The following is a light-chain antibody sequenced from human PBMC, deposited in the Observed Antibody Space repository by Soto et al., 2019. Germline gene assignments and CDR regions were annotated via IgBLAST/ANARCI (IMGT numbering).Light chain of an antibody. CDR3: ASRDESLSGHGV. J-gene: IGLJ3*02. Sequence: QAVVTQPPSASGTPGQRVTISCSGSSSNIGSNYVYWYQHLPGTAPKLLVYRSNLRPSGVPDRFSGSKSGTSASLAISGLRSEDEADYYCASRDESLSGHGVFGGGTKLTVL. CDR2: RSN. V-gene: IGLV1-47*01. CDR1: SSNIGSNY.